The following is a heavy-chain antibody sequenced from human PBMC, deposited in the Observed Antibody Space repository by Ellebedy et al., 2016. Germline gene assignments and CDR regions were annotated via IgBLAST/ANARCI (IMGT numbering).Heavy chain of an antibody. V-gene: IGHV1-2*02. CDR1: GYTFTGYY. CDR2: INPNSGGT. CDR3: ARSVPAEYYYYYGMDV. D-gene: IGHD2-2*01. Sequence: ASVKVSXKASGYTFTGYYMHWVRQAPGQGLEWMGWINPNSGGTNYAQKFQGRVTMTRDTSISTAYMELSRLRSDDTAVYYCARSVPAEYYYYYGMDVWGQGTTVTVSS. J-gene: IGHJ6*02.